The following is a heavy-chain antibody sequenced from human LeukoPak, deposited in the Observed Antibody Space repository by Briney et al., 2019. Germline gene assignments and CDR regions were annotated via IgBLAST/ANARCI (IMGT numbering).Heavy chain of an antibody. D-gene: IGHD1-7*01. J-gene: IGHJ4*02. CDR2: ISTGNGNT. CDR3: ARANNWNYALGY. Sequence: EASVKVSCKAPGDTFIRYGISWVRQAPGQGLEWMGWISTGNGNTNYGQKFQGRVTMTTDTSTGTAYMELRSLRSDDTAMYYCARANNWNYALGYWGQGTLVTVSS. CDR1: GDTFIRYG. V-gene: IGHV1-18*01.